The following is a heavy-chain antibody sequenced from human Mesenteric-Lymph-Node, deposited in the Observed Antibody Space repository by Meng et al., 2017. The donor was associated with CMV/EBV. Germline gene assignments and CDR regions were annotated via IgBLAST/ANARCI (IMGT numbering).Heavy chain of an antibody. CDR1: GFTFSSYA. CDR2: ISSSSSYI. CDR3: ARYNPMGY. J-gene: IGHJ4*02. V-gene: IGHV3-21*01. Sequence: GGSLRPSCAASGFTFSSYAMHWVRQAPGKGLEWVSSISSSSSYIYYADSVKGRFTISRDNAKNSLYLQMNSLRAEDTAVYYCARYNPMGYWGQGTLVTVSS. D-gene: IGHD1-14*01.